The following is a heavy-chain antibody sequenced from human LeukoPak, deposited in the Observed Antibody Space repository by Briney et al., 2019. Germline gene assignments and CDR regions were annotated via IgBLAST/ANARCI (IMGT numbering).Heavy chain of an antibody. J-gene: IGHJ5*02. CDR1: GFTFSSYA. CDR3: AKDLWDYDILTGYYPRGNWFDP. V-gene: IGHV3-30*02. Sequence: GRSLRLSCAASGFTFSSYAMHWVRQAPGKGLEWVAFIRYDGSNKYYADSVKGRFTISRDNSKNTLYLQMNSLRAEDTAVYYCAKDLWDYDILTGYYPRGNWFDPWGQGTLVTVSS. D-gene: IGHD3-9*01. CDR2: IRYDGSNK.